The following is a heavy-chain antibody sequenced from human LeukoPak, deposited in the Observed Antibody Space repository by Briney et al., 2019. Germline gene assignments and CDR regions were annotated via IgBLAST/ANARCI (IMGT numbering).Heavy chain of an antibody. CDR1: GFTFSSYG. J-gene: IGHJ5*01. CDR3: EKDRQNYYYGSGSYFP. CDR2: IRCDGSNK. Sequence: PGGSLRLSCAASGFTFSSYGMHWVRQAPGKGLEWVAFIRCDGSNKYCADSVKGRFTISRDNSKNTLYLQMNSRRAEDTAVYYCEKDRQNYYYGSGSYFPWGQGNLVTVSS. D-gene: IGHD3-10*01. V-gene: IGHV3-30*02.